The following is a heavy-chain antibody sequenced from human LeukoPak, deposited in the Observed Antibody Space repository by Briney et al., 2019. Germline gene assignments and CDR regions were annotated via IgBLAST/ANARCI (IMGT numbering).Heavy chain of an antibody. J-gene: IGHJ6*03. CDR3: VRGHDYGDYYYYYYMDV. D-gene: IGHD4-17*01. CDR1: GFTFSDYY. CDR2: ISSSGSTI. V-gene: IGHV3-11*01. Sequence: PGGSLRLSCVASGFTFSDYYMSWIRQAPGKGLEWVSYISSSGSTIYYADSVKGRFTISRDNAKNSLYLQMNSLRAEDTAVYYCVRGHDYGDYYYYYYMDVWGKGTTVTVSS.